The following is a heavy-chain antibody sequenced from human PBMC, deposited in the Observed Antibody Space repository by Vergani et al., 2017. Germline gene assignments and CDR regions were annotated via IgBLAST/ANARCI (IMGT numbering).Heavy chain of an antibody. J-gene: IGHJ5*02. Sequence: QVQLQESGPGLVKASQTLSLTCSVSGAYVGSGGYYWSWVRPRPGMGLDWIGYIYYSGTAYYNPSLRTRVRLSADLSQSQFSLKMTSLTAADTAVYFCARDQWDDDGPRGWFAPWGQGILVTVSS. D-gene: IGHD5-24*01. CDR2: IYYSGTA. CDR1: GAYVGSGGYY. CDR3: ARDQWDDDGPRGWFAP. V-gene: IGHV4-31*03.